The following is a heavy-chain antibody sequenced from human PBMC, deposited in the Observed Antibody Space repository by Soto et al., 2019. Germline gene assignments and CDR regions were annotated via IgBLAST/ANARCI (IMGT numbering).Heavy chain of an antibody. CDR1: VGSFSGYY. V-gene: IGHV4-34*01. J-gene: IGHJ4*02. CDR3: ARGHGPFAD. CDR2: INHSGCT. Sequence: PSESLSLTCDVSVGSFSGYYWSWIRQPPGKGLEWIGEINHSGCTNYNPSLTGRVTISLDTSKSQFSLKLSSLSAADTAFYFCARGHGPFADWGQGTLVTVSS.